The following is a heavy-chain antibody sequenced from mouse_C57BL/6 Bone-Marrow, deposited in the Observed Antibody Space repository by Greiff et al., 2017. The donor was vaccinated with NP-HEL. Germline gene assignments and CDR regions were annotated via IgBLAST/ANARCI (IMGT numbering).Heavy chain of an antibody. J-gene: IGHJ4*01. CDR3: VRLRRRSYAMDY. CDR2: INPSTGGT. V-gene: IGHV1-42*01. D-gene: IGHD2-12*01. CDR1: GYSFTGYY. Sequence: VQLKQSGPELVKPGASVKISCKASGYSFTGYYMNWVKQSPEKSLEWIGEINPSTGGTTYNQKFKAKATLTVDKSSSTAYMHLKSLTSEDSAVYYCVRLRRRSYAMDYWGQGTSVTVSS.